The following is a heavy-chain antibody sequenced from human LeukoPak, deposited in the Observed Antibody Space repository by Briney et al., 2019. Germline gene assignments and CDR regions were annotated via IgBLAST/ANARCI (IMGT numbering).Heavy chain of an antibody. CDR1: GFTFSSYG. D-gene: IGHD5-24*01. J-gene: IGHJ4*02. CDR3: ARGQFRVDY. Sequence: PAGSLRLSCAASGFTFSSYGMNWVRQAPGKGLEWISYIDTGRTIYYADSVKGRFTISRDNAKNSLYLQMNSLRDGDTAVYYCARGQFRVDYWGQGTLVTVSS. V-gene: IGHV3-48*02. CDR2: IDTGRTI.